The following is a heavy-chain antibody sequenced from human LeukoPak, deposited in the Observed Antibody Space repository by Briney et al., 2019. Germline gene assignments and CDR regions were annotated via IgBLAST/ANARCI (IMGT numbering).Heavy chain of an antibody. J-gene: IGHJ4*02. D-gene: IGHD6-13*01. CDR1: GGTFSSYA. CDR2: IIPIPGIA. Sequence: SVKVSCKASGGTFSSYAISWVRQAPGQGLEWMGRIIPIPGIANYAQKFQGRVTITADKSTSTAYMELSSLRSEDTAVYYCAGIAAAGINYWGQGTLVTVSS. V-gene: IGHV1-69*04. CDR3: AGIAAAGINY.